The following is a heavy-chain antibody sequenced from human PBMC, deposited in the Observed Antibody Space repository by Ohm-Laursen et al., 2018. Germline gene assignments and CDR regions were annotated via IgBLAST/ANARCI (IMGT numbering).Heavy chain of an antibody. D-gene: IGHD6-19*01. CDR2: IKEDGSEM. CDR3: ARGGGWYDC. V-gene: IGHV3-7*01. J-gene: IGHJ4*02. Sequence: SLRLSCAASPLSFSGDSMNWVRQAPGKGLEWVANIKEDGSEMAYVDSVKGRFTISRDNAKNSLYLQMNSLRAEDTALYYCARGGGWYDCWGQGTLVTVSS. CDR1: PLSFSGDS.